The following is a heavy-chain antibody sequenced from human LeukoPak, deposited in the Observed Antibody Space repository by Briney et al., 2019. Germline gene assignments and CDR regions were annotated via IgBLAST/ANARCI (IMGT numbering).Heavy chain of an antibody. Sequence: GGSLRLSCAASGFTFSKYWMLWVRQAPGKGLESVSRINTDGTVTTYADSVKGRFTVSSNNADNTMFLQMNSVRDEDTAVYYCATKQWLAPPPDSWGQGTPVTVSS. V-gene: IGHV3-74*01. CDR3: ATKQWLAPPPDS. CDR2: INTDGTVT. CDR1: GFTFSKYW. D-gene: IGHD6-19*01. J-gene: IGHJ4*02.